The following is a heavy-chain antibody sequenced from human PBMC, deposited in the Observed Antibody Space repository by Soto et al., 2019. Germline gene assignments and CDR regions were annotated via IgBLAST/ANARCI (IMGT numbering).Heavy chain of an antibody. CDR2: IYPGDSDT. Sequence: GESLKISCKGSGYSFTSYWIGWVRQMPGKGLERMGIIYPGDSDTRYSPSFQGQVTISADKSISTAYLPWSSLKASDTAMYYCARHGEGNSVVVTDRYCYYGLDVWGQGTTVTVSS. V-gene: IGHV5-51*01. J-gene: IGHJ6*02. D-gene: IGHD2-21*02. CDR1: GYSFTSYW. CDR3: ARHGEGNSVVVTDRYCYYGLDV.